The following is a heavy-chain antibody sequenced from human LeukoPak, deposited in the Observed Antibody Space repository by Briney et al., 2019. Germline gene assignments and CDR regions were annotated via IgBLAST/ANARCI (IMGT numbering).Heavy chain of an antibody. J-gene: IGHJ4*02. V-gene: IGHV3-7*01. Sequence: PVGSLRLSCVVSGFTFSSYWMSSVRQAPGKGRECVANIKQDGSEKYYVDSVKGRFTMSRDNAKNSLYLQMNSLRAEDTAVYYCARVQWELRGVGSYFEYWGQGALVTVSS. CDR2: IKQDGSEK. D-gene: IGHD1-26*01. CDR1: GFTFSSYW. CDR3: ARVQWELRGVGSYFEY.